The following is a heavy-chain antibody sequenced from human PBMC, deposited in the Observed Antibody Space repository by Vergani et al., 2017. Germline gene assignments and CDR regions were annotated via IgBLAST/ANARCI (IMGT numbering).Heavy chain of an antibody. CDR3: ASQRLLWFGESPPYMDV. CDR2: ISSSSSTI. V-gene: IGHV3-48*01. CDR1: GFTFSSYS. J-gene: IGHJ6*03. D-gene: IGHD3-10*01. Sequence: EVQLVESGGGLVQPGGSLRLSCAASGFTFSSYSMNWVRQAPGKGLEWVSYISSSSSTIYYADSVKGRFTISRDNSKNTLYLQMNSLRAEDTAVYYCASQRLLWFGESPPYMDVWGKGTTVTVSS.